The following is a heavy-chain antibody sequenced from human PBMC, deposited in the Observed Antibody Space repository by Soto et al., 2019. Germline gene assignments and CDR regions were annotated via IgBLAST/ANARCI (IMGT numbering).Heavy chain of an antibody. J-gene: IGHJ4*02. CDR1: GGSISSSSYY. D-gene: IGHD4-4*01. CDR3: ARGFTTVVTVDY. Sequence: QLQLQESGPGLVKPSETLSLTCTVSGGSISSSSYYWGWIRQPPGKGLECIGSNSGSTYYNPSLKSRVTISVDTSKNQFSLKLSSVTAADTAVYYCARGFTTVVTVDYWGQGTLVTVSS. V-gene: IGHV4-39*01. CDR2: NSGST.